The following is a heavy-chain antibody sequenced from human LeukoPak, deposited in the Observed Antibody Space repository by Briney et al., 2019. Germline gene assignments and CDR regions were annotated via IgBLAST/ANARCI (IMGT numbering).Heavy chain of an antibody. CDR3: AKLKNVAVAGTRGYFDY. Sequence: GGSLRLSCAASGFTFNSDAMSWVRQAPGKGLAWVSGISTSGGSTYYADSVKGRFTISRDNSKNTLYLQMNSLRAEDTAIYYCAKLKNVAVAGTRGYFDYWGQGTLVTVSS. CDR1: GFTFNSDA. D-gene: IGHD6-19*01. V-gene: IGHV3-23*01. CDR2: ISTSGGST. J-gene: IGHJ4*02.